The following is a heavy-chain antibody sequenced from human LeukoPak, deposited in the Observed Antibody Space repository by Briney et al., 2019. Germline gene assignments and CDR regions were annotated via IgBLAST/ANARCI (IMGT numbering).Heavy chain of an antibody. D-gene: IGHD2-2*01. CDR1: GYSISSGYY. CDR2: IYHSGST. CDR3: ARYSTSWDY. Sequence: PSETLSLTCTVSGYSISSGYYWGWIRQPPGKGLEWIGSIYHSGSTYYNPSLKSRVTISVDTSKNQSSLRLTSVTAADTAVYYCARYSTSWDYWGQGTLVTVSS. V-gene: IGHV4-38-2*02. J-gene: IGHJ4*02.